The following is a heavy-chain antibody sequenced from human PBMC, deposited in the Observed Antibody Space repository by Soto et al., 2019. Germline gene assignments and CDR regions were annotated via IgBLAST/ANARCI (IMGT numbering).Heavy chain of an antibody. CDR2: ISDDGSNK. V-gene: IGHV3-30*18. Sequence: QVQLVESGGGVVQPGRSLRLSCAASGFTFSRYGMHWVRQAPGKGLEWVAVISDDGSNKYYADSVKGRFTISSYNSKNTLYLQMKSLSDKDTAVDYGEKEWVYDSSGWSFDYWGQGSLVTVFS. D-gene: IGHD3-22*01. J-gene: IGHJ4*02. CDR3: EKEWVYDSSGWSFDY. CDR1: GFTFSRYG.